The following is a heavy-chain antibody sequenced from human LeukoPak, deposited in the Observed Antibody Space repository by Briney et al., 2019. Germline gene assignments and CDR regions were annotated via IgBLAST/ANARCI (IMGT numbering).Heavy chain of an antibody. CDR2: INSDGSRI. CDR1: GFTLSDYC. Sequence: PGGSLTLSCAASGFTLSDYCMHWVRHAPGKGLVWVSRINSDGSRIIYADSVKGRFTISRDNAKNTVYLQMNSLRADDTAVYFCARAPERGFGGFDKNYWGQGTLVTASS. D-gene: IGHD5-12*01. J-gene: IGHJ4*01. CDR3: ARAPERGFGGFDKNY. V-gene: IGHV3-74*01.